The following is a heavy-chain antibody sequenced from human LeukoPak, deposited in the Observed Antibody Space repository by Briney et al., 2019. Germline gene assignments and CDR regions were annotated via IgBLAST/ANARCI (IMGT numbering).Heavy chain of an antibody. CDR2: IYPGDSDT. V-gene: IGHV5-51*01. CDR3: ARPQGAHSYSSPLDY. D-gene: IGHD2-21*01. Sequence: GESLKISLKSSGYSFTSYWIGWGRQMPGKGLEGMGIIYPGDSDTRYSSSFQGQVTISADKSISTAYLQGGSLKASDTAMYYCARPQGAHSYSSPLDYWGQGTLVTVSS. CDR1: GYSFTSYW. J-gene: IGHJ4*02.